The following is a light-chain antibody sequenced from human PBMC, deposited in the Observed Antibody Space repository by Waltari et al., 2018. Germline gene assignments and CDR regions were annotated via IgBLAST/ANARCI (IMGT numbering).Light chain of an antibody. Sequence: QSALTQPASVSGSPGQSITISCPGTISDVGSHNYVSWYQQHPGNAPKLLISDVDKRPSGVSFRFSGSKSGNTASLTISGLQPEDEADYYCSSYANSDTWVFGGGTKLTVL. CDR3: SSYANSDTWV. CDR1: ISDVGSHNY. CDR2: DVD. J-gene: IGLJ3*02. V-gene: IGLV2-14*03.